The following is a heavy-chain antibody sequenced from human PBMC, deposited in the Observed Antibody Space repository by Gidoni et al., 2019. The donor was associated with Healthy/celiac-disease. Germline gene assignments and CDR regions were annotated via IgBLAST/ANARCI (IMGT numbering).Heavy chain of an antibody. V-gene: IGHV1-46*03. J-gene: IGHJ5*02. CDR1: GYTFTSYY. CDR3: ARGPYSSSWSTINWFDP. Sequence: QVQLVQSGAEVKKPGASVKVSCKASGYTFTSYYMHWVRQDPGQGLEWMGISNPSGGSKSYAQKFQGRVTMTRDTSTSTVYMELSSLRSEDTAVYYCARGPYSSSWSTINWFDPWGQGTLVTVSS. CDR2: SNPSGGSK. D-gene: IGHD6-13*01.